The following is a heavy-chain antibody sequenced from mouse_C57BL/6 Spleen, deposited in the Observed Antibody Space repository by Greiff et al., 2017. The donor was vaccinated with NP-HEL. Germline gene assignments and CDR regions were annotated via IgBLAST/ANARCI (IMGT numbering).Heavy chain of an antibody. CDR3: ARRYYGSSLWYFDV. Sequence: QVQLQQPGAELVKPGASVKMSCKASGYTFTSYWITWVKQRPGQGLEWIGDIYPGSGSTNYNEKLKSKATLTVDTSSSTAYMQLSSLTSEDSAVYSCARRYYGSSLWYFDVWGTGTTVTVSS. V-gene: IGHV1-55*01. J-gene: IGHJ1*03. CDR1: GYTFTSYW. CDR2: IYPGSGST. D-gene: IGHD1-1*01.